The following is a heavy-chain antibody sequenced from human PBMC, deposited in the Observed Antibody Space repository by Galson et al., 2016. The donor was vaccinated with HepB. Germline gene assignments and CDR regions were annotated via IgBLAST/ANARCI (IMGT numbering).Heavy chain of an antibody. J-gene: IGHJ4*02. D-gene: IGHD4-23*01. CDR2: TYYSGST. Sequence: SETLSLTCTVSVGSISSSTYYWGWIRQPPGKGLEWIGTTYYSGSTYFNPSLKSRVTISVDTSNNEFSLNLSSVTAADTAVYYCARQGGALRWQQADYFDFWGQGTLVTVSS. CDR1: VGSISSSTYY. V-gene: IGHV4-39*01. CDR3: ARQGGALRWQQADYFDF.